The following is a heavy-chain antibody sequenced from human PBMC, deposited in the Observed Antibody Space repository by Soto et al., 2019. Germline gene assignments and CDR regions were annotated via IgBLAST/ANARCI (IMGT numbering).Heavy chain of an antibody. CDR3: ARDKITGLFDY. Sequence: QVQLQQWGAGLLKPSETLSLTCAVYGGSFSGYCWTWIRQPPGTGLEWIGEINHSVSTNYNPSLKSRVTISVDTSKNQFSLKLTSVTAADTAVYYCARDKITGLFDYWGQGTLVTVSS. V-gene: IGHV4-34*01. D-gene: IGHD2-8*02. J-gene: IGHJ4*02. CDR2: INHSVST. CDR1: GGSFSGYC.